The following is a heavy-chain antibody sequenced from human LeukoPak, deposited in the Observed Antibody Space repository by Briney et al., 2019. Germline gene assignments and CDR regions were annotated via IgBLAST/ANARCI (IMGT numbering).Heavy chain of an antibody. CDR3: ARGSRDSSSWYYFDY. CDR2: IYYSGST. V-gene: IGHV4-59*01. CDR1: GGSISSYY. D-gene: IGHD6-13*01. Sequence: SETLSLTCTVSGGSISSYYWSWIRQPPGKGLEWIGYIYYSGSTNYNPSLKSRVTISVDMSKNQFSLKLSSVTAADTAVYYCARGSRDSSSWYYFDYWGQGTLVTVSS. J-gene: IGHJ4*02.